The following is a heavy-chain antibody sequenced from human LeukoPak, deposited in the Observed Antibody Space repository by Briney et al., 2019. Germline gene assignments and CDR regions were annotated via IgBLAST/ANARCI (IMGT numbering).Heavy chain of an antibody. CDR1: GGSISSGSYY. CDR3: ARAAAVAVDC. J-gene: IGHJ4*02. Sequence: SETLSLTCTVSGGSISSGSYYWSWTRQPAGKGLEWIGRIYTSGSTTYSPSLESRVTISVDTSKNQFSLKLSSVTAADTAVYYCARAAAVAVDCWGQGTLVTVSS. D-gene: IGHD6-19*01. V-gene: IGHV4-61*02. CDR2: IYTSGST.